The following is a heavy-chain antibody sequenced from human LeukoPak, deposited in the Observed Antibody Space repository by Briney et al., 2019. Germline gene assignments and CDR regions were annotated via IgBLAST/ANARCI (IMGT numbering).Heavy chain of an antibody. V-gene: IGHV1-8*01. CDR1: GYTFSSYD. CDR3: ARDRSSGWSY. Sequence: ASVKVSCKASGYTFSSYDINWVRRATGQGLEWMGWMNPNSGNTGYAQKFQGRVTITTDESTSTAYMELSSLRSEDTAVYYCARDRSSGWSYWGQGTLVTVSS. CDR2: MNPNSGNT. D-gene: IGHD6-19*01. J-gene: IGHJ4*02.